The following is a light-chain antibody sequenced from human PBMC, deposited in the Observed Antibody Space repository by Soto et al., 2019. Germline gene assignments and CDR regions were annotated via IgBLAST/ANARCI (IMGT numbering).Light chain of an antibody. CDR3: QQTYSAART. J-gene: IGKJ1*01. CDR1: QSITIY. Sequence: DIQMTQSPSSLSASVGDRVTITCRASQSITIYLNWYQQQPGKAPRLLIYGASTLQTGVPSRFSGSGSMTDYTLTISDLHTRDFATDYWQQTYSAARTFGQGTKVDI. CDR2: GAS. V-gene: IGKV1-39*01.